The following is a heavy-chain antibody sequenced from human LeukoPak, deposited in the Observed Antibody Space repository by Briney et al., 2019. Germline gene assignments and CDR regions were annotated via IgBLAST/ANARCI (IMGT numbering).Heavy chain of an antibody. D-gene: IGHD3-10*01. V-gene: IGHV1-2*02. CDR2: INPNSGGT. Sequence: ASVKVSCKASGYTFTGYYMHWVRQAPGQGLEWMGWINPNSGGTNYAQKFQGRVTMTRDTSISTAYMELSRLRSGDTAVYYCARTLEGHYYGSGSYYPLGYWGQGTLVTVSS. CDR3: ARTLEGHYYGSGSYYPLGY. J-gene: IGHJ4*02. CDR1: GYTFTGYY.